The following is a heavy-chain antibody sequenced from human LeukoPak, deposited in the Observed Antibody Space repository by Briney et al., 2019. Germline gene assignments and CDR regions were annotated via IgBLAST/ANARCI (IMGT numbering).Heavy chain of an antibody. J-gene: IGHJ4*02. CDR2: ISYDGSNK. Sequence: GGSLRLSCAVSGFTFSSYAMHWVRQAPGKGLEWVAVISYDGSNKYYADSVKGRFTISRDNSKNTLYLQMNSLRAEDTAVYYCARDRTFGGVIALYFDYWGQGTLVTVSS. CDR3: ARDRTFGGVIALYFDY. V-gene: IGHV3-30-3*01. CDR1: GFTFSSYA. D-gene: IGHD3-16*02.